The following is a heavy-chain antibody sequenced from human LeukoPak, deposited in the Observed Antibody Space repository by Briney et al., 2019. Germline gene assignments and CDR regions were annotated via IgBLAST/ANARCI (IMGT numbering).Heavy chain of an antibody. V-gene: IGHV4-38-2*02. Sequence: SQTLSLTCTVSGSSITNTYYWAWFRQPPGKDLEWIATFFQLQTVPTFSNPSLESQVTLSLDTSQNQFSLHLHCVTAADTALYFCARVLNVPKLIDSWGQGTLVTVSS. CDR2: FFQLQTVPT. CDR1: GSSITNTYY. CDR3: ARVLNVPKLIDS. J-gene: IGHJ4*02. D-gene: IGHD3-16*01.